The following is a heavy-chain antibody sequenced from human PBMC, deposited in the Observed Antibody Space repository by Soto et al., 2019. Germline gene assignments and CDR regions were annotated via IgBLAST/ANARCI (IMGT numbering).Heavy chain of an antibody. Sequence: PPETLSLTCAVPGYSIGSGYYWAWIRQSPGKGLEWIGSIYHAGSVYYNPSLNGRVALSMDTSKNHFSLKLTSVTAADTAVYYCARTFDYYGMDVWGQGTTVTVSS. CDR1: GYSIGSGYY. V-gene: IGHV4-38-2*01. CDR2: IYHAGSV. CDR3: ARTFDYYGMDV. J-gene: IGHJ6*02.